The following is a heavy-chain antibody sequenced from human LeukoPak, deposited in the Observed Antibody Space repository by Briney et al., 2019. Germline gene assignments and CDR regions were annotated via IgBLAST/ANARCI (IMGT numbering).Heavy chain of an antibody. Sequence: GESLQILCKGSGYTFITYWSAWVRQMPGKGLELMGIIYPGDSETRYRPSFQGQVTFSADKSINSAYLQWSSLKASDTAVYFCARQLGTHSFDPWGQGTLVTVSS. J-gene: IGHJ5*02. CDR1: GYTFITYW. CDR2: IYPGDSET. D-gene: IGHD4-23*01. CDR3: ARQLGTHSFDP. V-gene: IGHV5-51*01.